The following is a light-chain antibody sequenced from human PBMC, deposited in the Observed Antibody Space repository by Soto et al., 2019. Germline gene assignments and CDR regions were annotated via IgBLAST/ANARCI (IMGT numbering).Light chain of an antibody. Sequence: QSALTQPASVSGSPGQSITISCTGPSSDVGGYNYVSWYQQHPGKAPKLMIYEVSNRPSGVSNRFSGSKSGNTAALTISGLQAEDDADDYCSSYTSSSTLDVVFGAGTKLTVL. CDR2: EVS. CDR1: SSDVGGYNY. J-gene: IGLJ2*01. CDR3: SSYTSSSTLDVV. V-gene: IGLV2-14*01.